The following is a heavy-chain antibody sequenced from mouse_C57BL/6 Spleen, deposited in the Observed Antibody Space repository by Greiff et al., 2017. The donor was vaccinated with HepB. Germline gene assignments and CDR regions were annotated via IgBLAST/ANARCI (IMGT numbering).Heavy chain of an antibody. D-gene: IGHD1-1*01. CDR1: GYTFTDYE. Sequence: VQLVESGAELVRPGASVTLSCKASGYTFTDYEMHWVKQTPVHGLEWIGAIDPETGGTAYNQKFKGKAILTADKSSSTAYMELRSLTSEDSAVYYCTRSNYYRYWYFDVWGTGTTVTVSS. J-gene: IGHJ1*03. V-gene: IGHV1-15*01. CDR2: IDPETGGT. CDR3: TRSNYYRYWYFDV.